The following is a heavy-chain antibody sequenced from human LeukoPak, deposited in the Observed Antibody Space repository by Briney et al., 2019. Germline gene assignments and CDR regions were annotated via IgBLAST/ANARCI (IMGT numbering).Heavy chain of an antibody. Sequence: SETLSLTCTVSGGSISSYFWSWIRQPPGKGLEWIGYIYYSGSTNYNPSLKSRVTISVDTSKNQFSLKLSSVTAADTAVYYCARRWNYGSEYYFDYWGQGTLVTVSS. V-gene: IGHV4-59*08. J-gene: IGHJ4*02. D-gene: IGHD1-7*01. CDR1: GGSISSYF. CDR2: IYYSGST. CDR3: ARRWNYGSEYYFDY.